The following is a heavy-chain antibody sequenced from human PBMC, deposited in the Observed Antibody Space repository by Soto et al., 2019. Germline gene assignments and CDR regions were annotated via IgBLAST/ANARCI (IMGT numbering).Heavy chain of an antibody. V-gene: IGHV2-5*01. CDR1: GFSLRTSGVG. CDR3: AKSGSSGWYGWFDP. CDR2: IYWNDDK. J-gene: IGHJ5*02. Sequence: SGPTLVNPTQPLTLTCSFSGFSLRTSGVGVGWIRQPPGKALEWLGFIYWNDDKRYSPSLKSRLTITKDTSKNQVVLTMTNMDPVDTATYYCAKSGSSGWYGWFDPWGQGTLVTVSS. D-gene: IGHD6-19*01.